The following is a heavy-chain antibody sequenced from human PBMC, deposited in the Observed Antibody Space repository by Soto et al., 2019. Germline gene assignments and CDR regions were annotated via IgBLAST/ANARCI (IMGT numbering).Heavy chain of an antibody. V-gene: IGHV3-66*01. CDR3: ARDHNVLGSYAPWFDP. Sequence: LRLSCAASGFTVSTDWMYWVRQAPGKGLEWVSVIRSGGNTYYADSVEGRFTISRDNSKNTVYLQMNSLRAEDTAVYYCARDHNVLGSYAPWFDPWGQGTLVTVSS. CDR1: GFTVSTDW. CDR2: IRSGGNT. J-gene: IGHJ5*02. D-gene: IGHD3-16*01.